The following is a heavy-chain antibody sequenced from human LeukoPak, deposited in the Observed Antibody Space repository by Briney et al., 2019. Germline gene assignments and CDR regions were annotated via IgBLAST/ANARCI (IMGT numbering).Heavy chain of an antibody. Sequence: SVKVSCKASGGTFSSYAISWVRQAPGQGLEWMGGIIPIFGTANYAQKFQGRVTITTDESTSTAYMELSGLRSEDTAVYYCVMYYYGSGPAGGFDYWGQGTLVTVSS. CDR3: VMYYYGSGPAGGFDY. CDR1: GGTFSSYA. D-gene: IGHD3-10*01. V-gene: IGHV1-69*05. CDR2: IIPIFGTA. J-gene: IGHJ4*02.